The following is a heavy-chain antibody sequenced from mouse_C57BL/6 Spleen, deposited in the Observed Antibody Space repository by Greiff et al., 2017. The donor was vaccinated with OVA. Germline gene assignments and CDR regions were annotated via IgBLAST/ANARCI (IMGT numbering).Heavy chain of an antibody. CDR3: ARGVTGTGFDY. Sequence: VKLVESGAELVKPGASVKISCKASGYAFSSYWMNWVKQRPGKGLEWIGQIYPGDGDTNYNGKFKGKATLTADKSSSTAYMQLSSLTSEDSAVYFCARGVTGTGFDYWGQGTTLTVSS. J-gene: IGHJ2*01. D-gene: IGHD4-1*01. CDR1: GYAFSSYW. V-gene: IGHV1-80*01. CDR2: IYPGDGDT.